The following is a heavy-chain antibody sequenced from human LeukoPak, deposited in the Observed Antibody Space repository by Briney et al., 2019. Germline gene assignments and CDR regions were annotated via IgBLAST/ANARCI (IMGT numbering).Heavy chain of an antibody. J-gene: IGHJ3*02. CDR2: IYYSGST. Sequence: SETLSLTCTVSGGSISSGAYYWSWIRQHPGKGLEWIGYIYYSGSTYYNPSLKSRVTISVDTSKNQFSLKLSSVTAADTAVYYCARVINGGDIVVVVAAAPPYAFDIWGQGTMVTVSS. D-gene: IGHD2-15*01. CDR1: GGSISSGAYY. V-gene: IGHV4-30-4*08. CDR3: ARVINGGDIVVVVAAAPPYAFDI.